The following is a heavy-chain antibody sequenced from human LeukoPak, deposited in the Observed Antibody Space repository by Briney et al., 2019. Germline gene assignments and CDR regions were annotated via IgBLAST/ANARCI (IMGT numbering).Heavy chain of an antibody. CDR2: ISDDGRNK. Sequence: GGSLRLSCAASGFSFISYGMPRVRQAPGKGLEWVGVISDDGRNKKYADSVKGRFTISRDNSKDTLYLQMNSLRDEDTAVYYCAKRPSDYGDYVTYFDYWGQGTLVTVSS. V-gene: IGHV3-30*18. D-gene: IGHD4-17*01. CDR3: AKRPSDYGDYVTYFDY. CDR1: GFSFISYG. J-gene: IGHJ4*02.